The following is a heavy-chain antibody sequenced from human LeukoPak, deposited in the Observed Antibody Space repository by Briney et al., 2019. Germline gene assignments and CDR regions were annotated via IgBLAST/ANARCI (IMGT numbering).Heavy chain of an antibody. CDR1: GGSFSGYY. CDR2: INHSGST. CDR3: ARATWYYDYVWGSRYFDY. D-gene: IGHD3-16*01. V-gene: IGHV4-34*01. J-gene: IGHJ4*02. Sequence: SETLSLTCAVYGGSFSGYYWSWIRQPPGKGLVWIGEINHSGSTNYNPSLKSRVTISVDTSKNQFSLKLSSVTAADTAVYYCARATWYYDYVWGSRYFDYWGQGTLVTVSS.